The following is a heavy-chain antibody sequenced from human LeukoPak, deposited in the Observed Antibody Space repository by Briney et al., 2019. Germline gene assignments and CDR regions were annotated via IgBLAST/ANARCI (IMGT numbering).Heavy chain of an antibody. D-gene: IGHD3-10*01. CDR2: IRYDGSII. J-gene: IGHJ4*02. Sequence: GGSLRLSCAASGFTFSSYGMHWVRQAPGKGLEWVAFIRYDGSIIYYADSVKGRFTISRDNSKNTLYLQMDSLRDEDTAVYYCAKALGSALVRGVMDYWGQGTPVTVSS. V-gene: IGHV3-30*02. CDR3: AKALGSALVRGVMDY. CDR1: GFTFSSYG.